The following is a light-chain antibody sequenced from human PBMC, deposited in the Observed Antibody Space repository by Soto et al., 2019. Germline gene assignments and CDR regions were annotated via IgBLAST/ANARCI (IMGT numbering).Light chain of an antibody. J-gene: IGKJ1*01. Sequence: DIVMTQSPDSLAVSLGERATINCKSSQSILYSSNNKNYLAWYQQKPGQAPKLLLYWASTRESGVPDRFSGSGSGTDFTLSISRLQAEDVAVYYCQQYFSTRTFGRGTKGEVK. V-gene: IGKV4-1*01. CDR3: QQYFSTRT. CDR2: WAS. CDR1: QSILYSSNNKNY.